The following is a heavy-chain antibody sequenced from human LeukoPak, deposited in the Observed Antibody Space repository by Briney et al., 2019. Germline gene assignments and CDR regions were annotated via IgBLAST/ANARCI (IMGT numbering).Heavy chain of an antibody. CDR1: GFTFSNNW. V-gene: IGHV3-7*01. CDR3: VGGDY. CDR2: INQDGSDK. J-gene: IGHJ4*02. Sequence: GGSLRLSCAASGFTFSNNWMSWVRQAPGKGLEWVANINQDGSDKYYVDSVKGRFTISRDNTKNSLYLQMNSLRAEDTAVYYCVGGDYWGQGTLVTVSS.